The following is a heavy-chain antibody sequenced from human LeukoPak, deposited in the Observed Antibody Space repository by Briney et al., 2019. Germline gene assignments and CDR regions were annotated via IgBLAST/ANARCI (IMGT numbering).Heavy chain of an antibody. CDR3: AREGSYDSSGYYFFDY. D-gene: IGHD3-22*01. J-gene: IGHJ4*02. V-gene: IGHV3-7*01. Sequence: GGSLRLSCAASGFSFISYWMIWVRQAPGKGLEWVANIKQDGSEKNYVDSVKGRFTISRDNAKNSLYLQMNSLRAEDTAVYYCAREGSYDSSGYYFFDYWGQGTLVTVSS. CDR2: IKQDGSEK. CDR1: GFSFISYW.